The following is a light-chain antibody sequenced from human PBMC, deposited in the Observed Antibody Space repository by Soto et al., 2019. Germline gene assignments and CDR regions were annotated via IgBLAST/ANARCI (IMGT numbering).Light chain of an antibody. CDR3: QQRSNWPPSIT. CDR1: QSVTTY. Sequence: EIVLTQSPATLSLCPGERAKISCRASQSVTTYLAWYQQKPGQAPRLLIYDASDRATGIPARFSGSGSGTDFTLTISSLEPEDFAVYYCQQRSNWPPSITFGQGTRLEIK. CDR2: DAS. V-gene: IGKV3-11*01. J-gene: IGKJ5*01.